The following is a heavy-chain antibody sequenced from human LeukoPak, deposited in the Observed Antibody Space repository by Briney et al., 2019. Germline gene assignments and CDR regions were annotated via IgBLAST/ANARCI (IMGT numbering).Heavy chain of an antibody. Sequence: GGSLRLSCAASGFTFSSYDMHWVRHATGKGLEWVSAIGTAGDTYYPGSVKGRFTISRENAKNSLYLQMNSLRAGDTAVYYCARVAVRGVIGPYYYYGMDVWGQGTTVTVSS. CDR1: GFTFSSYD. V-gene: IGHV3-13*01. D-gene: IGHD3-10*01. CDR3: ARVAVRGVIGPYYYYGMDV. CDR2: IGTAGDT. J-gene: IGHJ6*02.